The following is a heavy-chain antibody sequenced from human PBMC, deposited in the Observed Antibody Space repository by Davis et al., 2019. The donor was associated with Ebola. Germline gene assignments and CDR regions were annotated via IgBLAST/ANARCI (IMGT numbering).Heavy chain of an antibody. CDR2: ISAYNGNT. Sequence: AASVKVSCKASGYTFTSFGISWVRQAPGQGLEWMGWISAYNGNTNYAQKLQGRVTMTTDTSTRTAYMELRSLRSDDTAVYYCARDITMIVAGGYFDFWGQGTLVTVS. V-gene: IGHV1-18*01. D-gene: IGHD3-22*01. CDR1: GYTFTSFG. J-gene: IGHJ4*02. CDR3: ARDITMIVAGGYFDF.